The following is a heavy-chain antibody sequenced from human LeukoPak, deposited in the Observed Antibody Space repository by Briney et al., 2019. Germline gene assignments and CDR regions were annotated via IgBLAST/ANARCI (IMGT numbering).Heavy chain of an antibody. CDR1: GYQFSNYW. Sequence: GESLKISCKGSGYQFSNYWIGWVRQMPGKGLEWMGIIYPGDSDTRYSPSFQGQVTISADKSISTAYLQWSSLKASDTAMYYCARTPPQWLLTWVSYDAFDIWGQGTMVTVSS. D-gene: IGHD3-22*01. CDR2: IYPGDSDT. V-gene: IGHV5-51*01. CDR3: ARTPPQWLLTWVSYDAFDI. J-gene: IGHJ3*02.